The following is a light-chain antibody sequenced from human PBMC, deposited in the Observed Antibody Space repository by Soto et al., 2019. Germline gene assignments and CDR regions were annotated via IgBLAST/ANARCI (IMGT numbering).Light chain of an antibody. J-gene: IGKJ3*01. Sequence: EIVLTQSPGTLSLSPGERATLSCRASQSVSSSYLAWYQQKPGQAPRLLIYGASSRATGIPDRFSGSGSGTDFTLTISRLEAEDFAVYYCQQYCSSVFTFGPGTKVDIK. CDR1: QSVSSSY. V-gene: IGKV3-20*01. CDR3: QQYCSSVFT. CDR2: GAS.